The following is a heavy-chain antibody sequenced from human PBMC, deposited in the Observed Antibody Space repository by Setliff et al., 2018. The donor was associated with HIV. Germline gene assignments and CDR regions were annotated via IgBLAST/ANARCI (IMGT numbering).Heavy chain of an antibody. D-gene: IGHD2-21*01. CDR2: IYNSGST. V-gene: IGHV4-59*08. Sequence: PSETLSLTCTVSGGSISSFYWSWIRQPPGKGLEWIGYIYNSGSTNYNPSLKSRVAISEDTSKNQFFLKLTSVTAADTAVYYCARGWGYYMDVWGQGNLVTVSS. J-gene: IGHJ4*02. CDR1: GGSISSFY. CDR3: ARGWGYYMDV.